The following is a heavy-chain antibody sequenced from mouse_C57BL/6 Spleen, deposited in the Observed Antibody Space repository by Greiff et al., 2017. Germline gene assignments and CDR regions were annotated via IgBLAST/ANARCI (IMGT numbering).Heavy chain of an antibody. CDR3: AKKGAYYSNYDYFDY. CDR1: GYTFTSYW. D-gene: IGHD2-5*01. Sequence: QVQLQQPGAELVRPGTSVKLSCKASGYTFTSYWMHWVKQRPGQGLEWIGVIDPSDSYTNYNQQFKGKATLTVDTSSSTAYMQLLSLPSEDSAVYYCAKKGAYYSNYDYFDYWGQGTTLTVSS. V-gene: IGHV1-59*01. J-gene: IGHJ2*01. CDR2: IDPSDSYT.